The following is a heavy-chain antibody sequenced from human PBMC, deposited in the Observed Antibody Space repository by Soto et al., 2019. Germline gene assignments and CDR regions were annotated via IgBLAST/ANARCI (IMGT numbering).Heavy chain of an antibody. D-gene: IGHD2-2*01. V-gene: IGHV4-59*01. Sequence: PSETLSLTCTVSGDSISAYYWSWIRQTPGKGLEWIGYISYFGATSYNPSLKTRAPMSTDASKNQFSLSLSSVTAADTAVYYCGGQLRDLAFSMDVWGHGTTVTVSS. J-gene: IGHJ6*02. CDR1: GDSISAYY. CDR2: ISYFGAT. CDR3: GGQLRDLAFSMDV.